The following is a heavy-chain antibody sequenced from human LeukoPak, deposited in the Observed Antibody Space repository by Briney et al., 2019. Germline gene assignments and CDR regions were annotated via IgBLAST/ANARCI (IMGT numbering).Heavy chain of an antibody. V-gene: IGHV3-23*01. CDR1: HLPFSRYA. Sequence: GGSVSLYCASTHLPFSRYAMSWVRQAPGKGLEWVAAICGCGGYKYYAVSVQGRFTISRDNSKNPLHVELNSLRAEDRPVFYCAKVAGEDPPHRYYGMDVWGQGTTVTVSS. J-gene: IGHJ6*02. CDR3: AKVAGEDPPHRYYGMDV. CDR2: ICGCGGYK.